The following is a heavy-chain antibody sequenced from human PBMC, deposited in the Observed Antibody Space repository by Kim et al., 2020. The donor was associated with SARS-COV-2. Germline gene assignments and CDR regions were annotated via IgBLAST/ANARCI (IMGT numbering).Heavy chain of an antibody. CDR1: GFTFSSYA. D-gene: IGHD7-27*01. CDR2: IYSGGSST. V-gene: IGHV3-23*03. Sequence: GGSLRLSCAASGFTFSSYAMSWVRQAPGKGLEWVSVIYSGGSSTYYADSVKGRFTISRDNSKNTLYLQMNSLRAEDTAVYYCAKLPEYWGWDGLDYWGQGTLVTVSS. J-gene: IGHJ4*02. CDR3: AKLPEYWGWDGLDY.